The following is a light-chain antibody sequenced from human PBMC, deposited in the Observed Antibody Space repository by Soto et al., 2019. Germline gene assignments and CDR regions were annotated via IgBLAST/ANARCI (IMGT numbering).Light chain of an antibody. J-gene: IGKJ1*01. CDR3: DQYVNVWR. CDR2: GAS. CDR1: HSVQSF. Sequence: VMTQSPATLSVSLGERATLSCKASHSVQSFLAWYQQKPGQTPRLLIWGASFRATGVPDRFSGSGSGTEFTFSLNSLRSEDAAIYFCDQYVNVWRFGQGTRMDI. V-gene: IGKV3-15*01.